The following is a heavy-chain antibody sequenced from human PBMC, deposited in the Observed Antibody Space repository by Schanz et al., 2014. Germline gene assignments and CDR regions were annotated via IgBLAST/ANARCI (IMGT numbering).Heavy chain of an antibody. CDR3: AREDYLDSSGYSCGY. CDR2: INTNTGNP. D-gene: IGHD3-22*01. CDR1: GYTFTS. V-gene: IGHV7-4-1*02. Sequence: QVHLVQSGAEVKKPGASVKVSCKASGYTFTSMNWVRQAPGQGLEWMGWINTNTGNPTYAQGFTGRFVFSLDTSVSTAYLQISSLKADDTAVYYCAREDYLDSSGYSCGYWGQGTLVTVSS. J-gene: IGHJ4*02.